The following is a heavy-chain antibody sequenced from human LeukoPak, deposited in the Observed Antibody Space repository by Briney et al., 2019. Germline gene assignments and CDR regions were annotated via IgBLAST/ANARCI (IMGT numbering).Heavy chain of an antibody. V-gene: IGHV1-69*05. D-gene: IGHD3-22*01. CDR2: IIPIFGTA. CDR3: ATLPRFYYDSSGNGGY. CDR1: GGTFTSYA. Sequence: ASVKVSCKASGGTFTSYAISWVRQAPGQGLEWMGGIIPIFGTANYAQKFQGRVTITTDESTSTAYMELSSLRSEDTAVYYCATLPRFYYDSSGNGGYWGQGTLVTVSS. J-gene: IGHJ4*02.